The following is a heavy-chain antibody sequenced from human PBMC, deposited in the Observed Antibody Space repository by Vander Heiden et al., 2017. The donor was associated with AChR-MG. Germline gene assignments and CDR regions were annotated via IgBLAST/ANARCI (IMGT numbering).Heavy chain of an antibody. CDR3: AKDYGSGSYAYYLDY. V-gene: IGHV3-23*01. CDR2: ISGSGGST. J-gene: IGHJ4*02. CDR1: GFTFSGYA. Sequence: EVQLLESGGGLVQPGGPLRPSCSASGFTFSGYAMSWVRQAPGKGLEWVSAISGSGGSTYYADSVKGRFTISRDNSKNTLYLQMNSLRAEDTAVYYCAKDYGSGSYAYYLDYWGQGTLVTVSS. D-gene: IGHD3-10*01.